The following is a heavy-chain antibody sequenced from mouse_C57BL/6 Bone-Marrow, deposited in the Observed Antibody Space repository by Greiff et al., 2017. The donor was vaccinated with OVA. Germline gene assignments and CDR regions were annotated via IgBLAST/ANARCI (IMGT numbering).Heavy chain of an antibody. J-gene: IGHJ2*01. CDR3: ARRRRRYYFDY. CDR2: IHPNSGST. CDR1: GYTFTSYW. Sequence: QVQLQQPGAELVKPGASVKLSCKASGYTFTSYWMYWVKPRPGQGLEWIGMIHPNSGSTNYNEKFKSTATLTVDKATSTAYMQLSSLTSEDTAVYYCARRRRRYYFDYWGQGTTLTVSS. V-gene: IGHV1-64*01.